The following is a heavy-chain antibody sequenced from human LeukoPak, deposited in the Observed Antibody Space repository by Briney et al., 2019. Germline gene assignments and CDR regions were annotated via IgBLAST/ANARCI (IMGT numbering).Heavy chain of an antibody. D-gene: IGHD2/OR15-2a*01. J-gene: IGHJ4*02. Sequence: GASVKVSCKASGYTFTSHTIIWVRQAPGQGLEWMGWITAYNGNTNYAQRLQGRVTMTTDTSTNTAYMELRGLRSDDTAVYYCARGQNYYDYWGQGTLVTVSS. CDR1: GYTFTSHT. CDR2: ITAYNGNT. V-gene: IGHV1-18*01. CDR3: ARGQNYYDY.